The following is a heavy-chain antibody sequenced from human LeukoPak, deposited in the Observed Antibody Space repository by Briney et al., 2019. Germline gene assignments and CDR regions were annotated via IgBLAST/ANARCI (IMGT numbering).Heavy chain of an antibody. CDR1: GFTFTSYA. CDR3: AKDVGNYYDSSGYLRTMPFDC. J-gene: IGHJ4*02. V-gene: IGHV3-23*01. CDR2: ISASGGST. D-gene: IGHD3-22*01. Sequence: GGSLRLSRAASGFTFTSYAMNWVRQAPGKGLEWVSGISASGGSTYYADSVKGRFTISRDNSKNTLYLQMNSLRAEDTAVYYCAKDVGNYYDSSGYLRTMPFDCWGQGTLVTVSS.